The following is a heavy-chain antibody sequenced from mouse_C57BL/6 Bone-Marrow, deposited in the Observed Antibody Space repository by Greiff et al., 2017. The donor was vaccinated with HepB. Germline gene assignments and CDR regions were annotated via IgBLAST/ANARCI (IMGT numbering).Heavy chain of an antibody. J-gene: IGHJ3*01. V-gene: IGHV5-15*01. CDR2: ISNLAYSI. CDR3: ARPYYGSYVAWFAY. D-gene: IGHD2-10*01. Sequence: EVKLMESGGGLVQPGGSLKLSCAASGFTFSDYGMAWVRQAPRKGPEWVAFISNLAYSIYYADTVTGRFTISRENAKNTLYLEMSCLRSEDTAMYCCARPYYGSYVAWFAYWGQGTLVTVSA. CDR1: GFTFSDYG.